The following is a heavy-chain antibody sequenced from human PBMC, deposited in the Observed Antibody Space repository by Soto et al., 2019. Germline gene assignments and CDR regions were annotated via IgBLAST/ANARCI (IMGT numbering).Heavy chain of an antibody. CDR1: GFTLSGDA. J-gene: IGHJ6*03. Sequence: EVQLAESGGGLAQPGGSLRLSCAASGFTLSGDAMDWVRQAPGKGLEYVSCISSNGVGTYYANSVQGRFTISRDNSKNTVYLQMASQRPEDMAVYYCARRARPDFYYMDVWGKGTTVTVSS. D-gene: IGHD6-6*01. V-gene: IGHV3-64*01. CDR2: ISSNGVGT. CDR3: ARRARPDFYYMDV.